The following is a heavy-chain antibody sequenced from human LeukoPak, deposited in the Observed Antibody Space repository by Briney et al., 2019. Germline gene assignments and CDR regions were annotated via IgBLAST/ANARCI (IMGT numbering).Heavy chain of an antibody. CDR1: GFTFRNYW. J-gene: IGHJ4*02. CDR3: GTAFEF. V-gene: IGHV3-7*01. Sequence: GGSLRLSCAASGFTFRNYWMGWVRQAPGKGLEWVANTKPDGSAEYYADSVRGRFTTSRDNANNLLYLQMNRLRAEDTAVYYCGTAFEFWGQGTLVTVSS. CDR2: TKPDGSAE.